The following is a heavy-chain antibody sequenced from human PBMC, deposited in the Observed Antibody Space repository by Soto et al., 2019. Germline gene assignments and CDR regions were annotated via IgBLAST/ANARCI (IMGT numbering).Heavy chain of an antibody. CDR2: IYYSGST. J-gene: IGHJ4*02. CDR1: GVSITNYF. V-gene: IGHV4-59*08. CDR3: ARHGRGGSGWYDY. D-gene: IGHD6-19*01. Sequence: QLQLQESGPGLVKPSETLSLTCTVSGVSITNYFWSWIRQPPEKGLEWIGYIYYSGSTNYNPSLDSRVTITVDTSNNQFSLKLTSVTAADTAIYYCARHGRGGSGWYDYWGQGALVTVSS.